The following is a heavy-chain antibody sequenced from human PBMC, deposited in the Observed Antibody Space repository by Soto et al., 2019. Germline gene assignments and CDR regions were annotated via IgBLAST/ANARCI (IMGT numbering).Heavy chain of an antibody. V-gene: IGHV4-59*01. D-gene: IGHD4-17*01. Sequence: QVQLQESGPGLVKPSETLSLTCTVSGGSISSYYWSWIRQPPGKGLEWIGYIYYSGSTNYNPALKSRVTKSXXTSKNQFSLKLSSVTAADTAVYYCARAVSGDYEDYWGQGTLVTVSS. CDR1: GGSISSYY. J-gene: IGHJ4*02. CDR3: ARAVSGDYEDY. CDR2: IYYSGST.